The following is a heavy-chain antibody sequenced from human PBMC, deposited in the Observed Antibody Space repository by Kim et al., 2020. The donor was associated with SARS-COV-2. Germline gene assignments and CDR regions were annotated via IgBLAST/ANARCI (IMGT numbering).Heavy chain of an antibody. CDR2: ISSSSSYI. J-gene: IGHJ3*02. Sequence: GGSLRLSCAASGFTFSSYSMNWVRQAPGKGLEWVSSISSSSSYIYYADSVKGRFTISRDNAKNSLYLQMNSLRAEDTAVYYCAREMGAMGFGVVPDAFDIWGQGTLVTVSS. D-gene: IGHD3-3*01. CDR1: GFTFSSYS. CDR3: AREMGAMGFGVVPDAFDI. V-gene: IGHV3-21*01.